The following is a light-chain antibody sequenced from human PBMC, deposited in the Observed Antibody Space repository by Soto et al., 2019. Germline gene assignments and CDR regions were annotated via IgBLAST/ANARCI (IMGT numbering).Light chain of an antibody. CDR1: SSDVGDYNS. J-gene: IGLJ2*01. CDR3: SSYVGSNNLV. Sequence: QSALTQPPSASGSPGQSVTISCTGTSSDVGDYNSVSWYQQHPGKAPKLMIFEVSKRPSGVPDRFSGSKSANTASLTVSGLQAEDEADYYCSSYVGSNNLVFGGGTQLTVL. CDR2: EVS. V-gene: IGLV2-8*01.